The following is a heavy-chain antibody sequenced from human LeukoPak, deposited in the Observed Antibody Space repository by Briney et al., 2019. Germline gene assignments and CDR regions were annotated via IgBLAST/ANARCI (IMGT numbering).Heavy chain of an antibody. CDR3: ARLVVVAATAYYYYYYMDV. CDR1: GYTFTSYG. J-gene: IGHJ6*03. D-gene: IGHD2-15*01. Sequence: ASVKVSCKASGYTFTSYGISWVRQAPGQGLEWMGWISAYNGNTNYAQKLQGRATMTTDTSTSTAYMELRSLRSDDTAVYYCARLVVVAATAYYYYYYMDVWGKGTTATISS. CDR2: ISAYNGNT. V-gene: IGHV1-18*01.